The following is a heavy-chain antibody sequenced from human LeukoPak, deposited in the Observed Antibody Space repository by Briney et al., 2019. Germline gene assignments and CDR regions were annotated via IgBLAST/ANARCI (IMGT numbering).Heavy chain of an antibody. CDR1: GFTFSSYA. Sequence: TGGSLRLSCAASGFTFSSYAMSWVRQAPGKGLEWVSAISGSGGSTYYADSVKGRFTISRDNSKNTLYLQMNSLRAEDTAVYYCAKVPYYYDSGRDYFDYWGQGTTVTVSS. CDR2: ISGSGGST. CDR3: AKVPYYYDSGRDYFDY. J-gene: IGHJ4*03. V-gene: IGHV3-23*01. D-gene: IGHD3-22*01.